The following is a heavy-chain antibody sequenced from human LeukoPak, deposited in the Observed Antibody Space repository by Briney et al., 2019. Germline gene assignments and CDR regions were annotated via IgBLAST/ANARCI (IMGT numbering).Heavy chain of an antibody. CDR3: ARAFRRFNGMDV. CDR1: GYTFTSYD. V-gene: IGHV1-8*01. CDR2: MNPNSGNT. D-gene: IGHD3-3*01. J-gene: IGHJ6*02. Sequence: ASVKVSCKASGYTFTSYDINWVRQATGQGLEWMGWMNPNSGNTDYAQKFQGRVTMTRNTSISTAYMELSSLRSEDTAVYYCARAFRRFNGMDVWGQGTTVTVSS.